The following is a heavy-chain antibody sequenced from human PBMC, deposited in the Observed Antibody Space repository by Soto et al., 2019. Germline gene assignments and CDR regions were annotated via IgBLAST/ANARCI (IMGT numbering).Heavy chain of an antibody. D-gene: IGHD6-19*01. J-gene: IGHJ4*02. Sequence: GGSLRLSCAASGFTFSRYEMNWVRQAPGKGLEWVSYISSSGSTIYYADSVKGRFTISRDNAKNSLYLQMNSLRAEDTAVYYCARVTLASSGPNLDYSGQGTLVTVSS. CDR3: ARVTLASSGPNLDY. CDR1: GFTFSRYE. CDR2: ISSSGSTI. V-gene: IGHV3-48*03.